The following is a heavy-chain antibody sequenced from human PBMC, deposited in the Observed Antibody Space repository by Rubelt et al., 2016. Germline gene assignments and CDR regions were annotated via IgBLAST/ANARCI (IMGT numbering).Heavy chain of an antibody. D-gene: IGHD2-8*01. CDR3: ARDNGYKVDY. V-gene: IGHV3-7*04. CDR2: MRPDGSVE. CDR1: GFTFSSYM. J-gene: IGHJ4*02. Sequence: EVQLVESGGGLVQPGGSLRLSCAASGFTFSSYMLSWARQAPGRGLEWVANMRPDGSVEYHADSVRGRFAISRDNAKNSLFLQMNNLGAEDTATYFCARDNGYKVDYWGQGTLVTVSS.